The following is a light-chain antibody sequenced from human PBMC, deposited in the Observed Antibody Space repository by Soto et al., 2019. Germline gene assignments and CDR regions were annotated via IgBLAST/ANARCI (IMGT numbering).Light chain of an antibody. CDR3: QQFYRYPWT. V-gene: IGKV1-5*03. Sequence: DIQMTQSPSTLSASVGDRVTITCRASQSVDTCSAWYQQKPGKAPHLLIYKAPSLETGVPSRFSGSGSVTEFTLTISSLQPDDFATYYCQQFYRYPWTFGQGTKVEIK. J-gene: IGKJ1*01. CDR2: KAP. CDR1: QSVDTC.